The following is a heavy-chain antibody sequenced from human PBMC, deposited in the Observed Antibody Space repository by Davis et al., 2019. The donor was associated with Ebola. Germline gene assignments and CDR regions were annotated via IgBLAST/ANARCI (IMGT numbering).Heavy chain of an antibody. CDR3: ARDNEYFDY. D-gene: IGHD1-1*01. CDR1: GFTFSSYG. CDR2: IKQDGSEK. Sequence: GESLKISCAASGFTFSSYGMHWVRQAPGKGLEWVANIKQDGSEKYYVDSVKGRFTISRDNAKNSLYLQMNSLRAEDTAVYYCARDNEYFDYWGQGTLVTVSS. J-gene: IGHJ4*02. V-gene: IGHV3-7*01.